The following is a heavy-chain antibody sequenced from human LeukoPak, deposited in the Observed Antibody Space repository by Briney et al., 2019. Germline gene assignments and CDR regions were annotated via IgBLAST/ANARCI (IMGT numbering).Heavy chain of an antibody. V-gene: IGHV3-21*01. J-gene: IGHJ4*02. D-gene: IGHD3-22*01. CDR2: ITSSSSYI. Sequence: QPGGSLRLSCAASGFTFSNYNMNWVRHAPGKGLEWVSSITSSSSYIYYADSVKGRFTISRDNSKNTLYLQMNSLRAEDTAVYYCAEARRDSSGYYYEYWGQGTLVTVSS. CDR3: AEARRDSSGYYYEY. CDR1: GFTFSNYN.